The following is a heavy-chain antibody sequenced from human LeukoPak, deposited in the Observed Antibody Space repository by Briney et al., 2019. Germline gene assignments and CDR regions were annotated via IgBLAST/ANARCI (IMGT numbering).Heavy chain of an antibody. Sequence: SETLSLTCTVSGGSISSYYWSWIRQPAGKGLEWIGRIYASGSTNYDPSLKSRVTMSVDTSKNQFSLKLSSVTAADTAVYYCARTGAPFGERNNWFDPWGQGTLVTVSS. J-gene: IGHJ5*02. CDR1: GGSISSYY. CDR2: IYASGST. CDR3: ARTGAPFGERNNWFDP. D-gene: IGHD3-16*01. V-gene: IGHV4-4*07.